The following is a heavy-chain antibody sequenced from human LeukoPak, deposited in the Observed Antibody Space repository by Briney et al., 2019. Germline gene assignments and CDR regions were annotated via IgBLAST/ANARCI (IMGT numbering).Heavy chain of an antibody. V-gene: IGHV3-23*01. CDR1: GFTFSSYA. J-gene: IGHJ6*02. Sequence: SGGSLRLSCAASGFTFSSYAMTWVRQAPGKGLEWVSDISVSGGNTYYADSVQGRFIISRDNSKNTLYLQMNSLRAEDTAVYYCARGWYYYYYGMDVWGQGTTVTVSS. CDR3: ARGWYYYYYGMDV. CDR2: ISVSGGNT.